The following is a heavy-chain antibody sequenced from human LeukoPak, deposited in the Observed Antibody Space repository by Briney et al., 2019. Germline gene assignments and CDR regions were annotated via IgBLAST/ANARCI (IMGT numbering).Heavy chain of an antibody. CDR2: INAGNGNT. J-gene: IGHJ5*02. CDR1: GYTFTSYA. V-gene: IGHV1-3*01. CDR3: ARSDLITYDYVWGSYRPPAYNWFDP. Sequence: ASVKVSCKASGYTFTSYAMHWVRQAPGQRLEWKGWINAGNGNTKYSQKFQGRVTITRDTSASTAYMELSSLRSKDTAVYYCARSDLITYDYVWGSYRPPAYNWFDPWGQGTLVTVSS. D-gene: IGHD3-16*02.